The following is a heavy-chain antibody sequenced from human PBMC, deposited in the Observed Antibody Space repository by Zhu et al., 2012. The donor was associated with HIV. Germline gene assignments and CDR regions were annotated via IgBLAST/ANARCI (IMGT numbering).Heavy chain of an antibody. D-gene: IGHD3-10*01. V-gene: IGHV4-59*01. J-gene: IGHJ2*01. CDR2: IYYTGST. Sequence: QVQLQESGPGLVKPSETLSLTCSISGVSIYHYYWSWIRQTPGKGLEWIGNIYYTGSTNYNPSLTSRVTMSVDTSKNHFSLRLSSVTAADTAVYYCAKKFRGGAWGVIITSEELFDLWAGGDPRSLSP. CDR1: GVSIYHYY. CDR3: AKKFRGGAWGVIITSEELFDL.